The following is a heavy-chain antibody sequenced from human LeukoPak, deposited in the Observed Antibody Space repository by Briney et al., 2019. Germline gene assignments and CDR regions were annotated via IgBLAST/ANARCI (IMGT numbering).Heavy chain of an antibody. CDR1: GGSLSSSSYY. J-gene: IGHJ4*02. CDR2: IYYSGST. Sequence: SETLSLTCTVSGGSLSSSSYYWGWIRQPPGKGLEWIGSIYYSGSTYYNPSLKSRVTISVDTSKTQFSLKLSSATAADTAVYYCARQKTYYYDSSGWYWGQGTLVTVSS. D-gene: IGHD3-22*01. CDR3: ARQKTYYYDSSGWY. V-gene: IGHV4-39*01.